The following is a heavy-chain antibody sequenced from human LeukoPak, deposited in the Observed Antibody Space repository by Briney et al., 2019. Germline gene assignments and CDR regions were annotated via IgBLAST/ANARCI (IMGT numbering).Heavy chain of an antibody. Sequence: ASVKVSCKVSGYTLTELSMHWVRQAPGKGLEWMGGFDPEDGETIYAQKFQGRVTMTEDTSTDTAYMELSSLRSDDTAMYYCARVITGAYRADHWGQGTLVTVSS. CDR3: ARVITGAYRADH. V-gene: IGHV1-24*01. CDR1: GYTLTELS. D-gene: IGHD1-20*01. CDR2: FDPEDGET. J-gene: IGHJ4*02.